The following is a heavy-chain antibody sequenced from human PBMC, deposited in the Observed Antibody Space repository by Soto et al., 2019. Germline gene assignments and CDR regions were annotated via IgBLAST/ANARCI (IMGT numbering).Heavy chain of an antibody. CDR2: FDPEDGET. V-gene: IGHV1-24*01. J-gene: IGHJ5*02. CDR3: ATAVYYYDSSGVNWFDP. CDR1: GYTLTELS. Sequence: ASVXVSCKVSGYTLTELSMHWVRQAPGKGLEWMGGFDPEDGETIYAQKFQGRVTMTEDTSTDTAYMELSSLRSEDTAVYYCATAVYYYDSSGVNWFDPWGQGTLVTSPQ. D-gene: IGHD3-22*01.